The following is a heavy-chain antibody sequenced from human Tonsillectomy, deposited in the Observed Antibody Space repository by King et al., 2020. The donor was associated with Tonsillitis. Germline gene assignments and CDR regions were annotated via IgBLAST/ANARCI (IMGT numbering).Heavy chain of an antibody. Sequence: QLVQSGAEVKKPGSSVKVSCKASGGTFSSYAISWVRQAPGQGLEWMGGIIPILGSANYAQKFQGRVTITADESTRTAMELSSLRSDDTAVYYCALSRGEQFFLRWGQGTLVTVSS. CDR1: GGTFSSYA. CDR3: ALSRGEQFFLR. V-gene: IGHV1-69*01. D-gene: IGHD1/OR15-1a*01. CDR2: IIPILGSA. J-gene: IGHJ4*02.